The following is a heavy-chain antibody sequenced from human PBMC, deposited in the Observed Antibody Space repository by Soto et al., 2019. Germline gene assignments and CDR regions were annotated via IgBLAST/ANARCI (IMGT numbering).Heavy chain of an antibody. D-gene: IGHD3-3*01. CDR3: ARDRYDFWSGLPLYGMDV. V-gene: IGHV3-21*01. J-gene: IGHJ6*02. CDR1: GFTFSSYS. Sequence: NPGGSLRLSCAASGFTFSSYSMNWVRQAPRKGQEWVSSISSSSSYIYYADSVKGRFTISRDNAKNSLYLQMNSLRAEDTAVYYCARDRYDFWSGLPLYGMDVWGQGTTVTVSS. CDR2: ISSSSSYI.